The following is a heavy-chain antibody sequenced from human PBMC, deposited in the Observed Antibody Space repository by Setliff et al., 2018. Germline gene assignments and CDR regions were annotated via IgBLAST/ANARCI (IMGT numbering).Heavy chain of an antibody. CDR3: ARASYDSSGYPSDY. CDR1: GGSISSSSYY. Sequence: SETLSLTCTVSGGSISSSSYYWGWIRQPPGKGLEWIGSIYYSGSTYYNPSLKSRVTISVDTSKNQFSLKLSSVTAADTAVYYCARASYDSSGYPSDYWGQGTLVTVSS. V-gene: IGHV4-39*01. J-gene: IGHJ4*02. D-gene: IGHD3-22*01. CDR2: IYYSGST.